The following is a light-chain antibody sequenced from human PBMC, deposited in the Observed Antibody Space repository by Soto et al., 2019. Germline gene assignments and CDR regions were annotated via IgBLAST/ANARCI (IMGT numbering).Light chain of an antibody. Sequence: DIHMTQSPSSLSASVGDRVSISCRPSQNIMSYLNWYQHRPGKSPKVLIYDASTLQNGVPSRFSGSGSGTDFTLTISSLQPEDFAIYYCQQTYTTPEITFGQGTRLEIK. V-gene: IGKV1-39*01. J-gene: IGKJ5*01. CDR3: QQTYTTPEIT. CDR2: DAS. CDR1: QNIMSY.